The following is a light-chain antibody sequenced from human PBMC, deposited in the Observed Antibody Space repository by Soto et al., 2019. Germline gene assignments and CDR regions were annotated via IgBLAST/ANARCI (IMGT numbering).Light chain of an antibody. CDR2: GAS. V-gene: IGKV3-15*01. CDR3: QHYNNWPRT. CDR1: QSVSSN. Sequence: EIVMTQSPATLSVSPGERATLSCRASQSVSSNLAWYQQKPGQAPRLLIYGASTRATGIPARFSGSGSGTEFTLNISSLQSEDFAVYYCQHYNNWPRTFGQGPKVEIK. J-gene: IGKJ1*01.